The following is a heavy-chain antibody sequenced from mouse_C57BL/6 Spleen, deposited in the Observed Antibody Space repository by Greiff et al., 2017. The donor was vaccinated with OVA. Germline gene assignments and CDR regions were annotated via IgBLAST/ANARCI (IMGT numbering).Heavy chain of an antibody. Sequence: QVQLQQPGAELVRPGSSVKLSCKASGYTFTSYWMHWVKQRPIQGLEWIGNIYPSDSETHYNQKFKDKATLTGDKSSSTAYMQLSSLTSKDSEVYDCARKSSSAGYFDVWGTGTTVTVSA. D-gene: IGHD1-1*01. J-gene: IGHJ1*03. CDR1: GYTFTSYW. CDR3: ARKSSSAGYFDV. CDR2: IYPSDSET. V-gene: IGHV1-52*01.